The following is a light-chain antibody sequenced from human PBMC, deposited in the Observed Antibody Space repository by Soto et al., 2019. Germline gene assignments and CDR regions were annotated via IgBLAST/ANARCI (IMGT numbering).Light chain of an antibody. V-gene: IGKV1-39*01. Sequence: DIQMTQSPSSLSASVGDTVTITCRASQTIGSYLSWYHQIPGKPPKLLIYAVSRLQTGVPSRFSGSGSGTDFTLTISSLQPEDFATHYCQQSFNTPYSFGQGT. J-gene: IGKJ2*03. CDR3: QQSFNTPYS. CDR2: AVS. CDR1: QTIGSY.